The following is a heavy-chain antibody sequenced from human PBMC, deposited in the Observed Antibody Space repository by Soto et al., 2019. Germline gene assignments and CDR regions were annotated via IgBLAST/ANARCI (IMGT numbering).Heavy chain of an antibody. CDR3: ARSPIMITFGGVIPDAFDI. V-gene: IGHV4-59*01. D-gene: IGHD3-16*02. CDR1: GGSISSYY. Sequence: SETLSLTCTVSGGSISSYYWSWIRQPPGKGLEWIGYIYYSGSTNYNPSLKSRVTISVDTSKNQFSLKLSSVTAADTAVYYCARSPIMITFGGVIPDAFDIWGQGTMVTV. J-gene: IGHJ3*02. CDR2: IYYSGST.